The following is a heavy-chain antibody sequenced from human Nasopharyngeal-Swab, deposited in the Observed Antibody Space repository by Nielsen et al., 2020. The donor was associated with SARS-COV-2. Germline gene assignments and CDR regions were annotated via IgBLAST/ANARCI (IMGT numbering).Heavy chain of an antibody. J-gene: IGHJ5*02. D-gene: IGHD4-17*01. CDR1: GYTFTSYA. V-gene: IGHV1-3*01. Sequence: ASVKVSCKASGYTFTSYAMHWVRQAPGQRLEWMGWINAGNGNTKYSQKFQGRVTITRDTSASTAYMELSSLRSEDTAVYYCAREATVTASDRFDPWGQGTLVTVSS. CDR3: AREATVTASDRFDP. CDR2: INAGNGNT.